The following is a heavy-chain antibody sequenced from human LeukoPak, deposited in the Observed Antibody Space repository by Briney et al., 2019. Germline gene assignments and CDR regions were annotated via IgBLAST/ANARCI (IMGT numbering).Heavy chain of an antibody. Sequence: GGSLRLSCAASGFNFSSYGMHWVRQAPGKGLEWVAVISYDGSNKYYADSVKGRFTISRDNSKNTLYLQMNSLRAEDTAVYYCARGRPDGSGSYYKFDPWGQGTLVTVSS. D-gene: IGHD3-10*01. J-gene: IGHJ5*02. CDR2: ISYDGSNK. CDR3: ARGRPDGSGSYYKFDP. CDR1: GFNFSSYG. V-gene: IGHV3-30*03.